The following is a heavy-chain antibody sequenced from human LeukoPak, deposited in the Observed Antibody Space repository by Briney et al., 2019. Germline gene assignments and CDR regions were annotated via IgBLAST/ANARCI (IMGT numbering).Heavy chain of an antibody. CDR2: ISWNSGSI. CDR3: AKDRDEVYFDY. D-gene: IGHD5-24*01. CDR1: GFTFSNYA. V-gene: IGHV3-9*01. Sequence: PGGSLRLSCAASGFTFSNYATHWVRQAPGKGLEWVSGISWNSGSIGYADSVKGRFTISRDNAKNSLYLQMNSLRAEDTALYYCAKDRDEVYFDYWGQGTLVTVSS. J-gene: IGHJ4*02.